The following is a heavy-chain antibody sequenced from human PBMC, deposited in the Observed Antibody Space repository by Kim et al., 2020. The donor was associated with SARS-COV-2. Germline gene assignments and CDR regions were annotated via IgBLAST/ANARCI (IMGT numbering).Heavy chain of an antibody. D-gene: IGHD2-15*01. J-gene: IGHJ3*02. Sequence: SVKVSCKASGGTFSSYAISWVRQAPGQGLEWMGGIIPIFGTANYAQKFQGRVTITADESTSTAYMELSSLRSEDTAVYYCARDTCQAGSSGGSCYAFDIWGQGTMVTVSS. CDR2: IIPIFGTA. CDR3: ARDTCQAGSSGGSCYAFDI. V-gene: IGHV1-69*13. CDR1: GGTFSSYA.